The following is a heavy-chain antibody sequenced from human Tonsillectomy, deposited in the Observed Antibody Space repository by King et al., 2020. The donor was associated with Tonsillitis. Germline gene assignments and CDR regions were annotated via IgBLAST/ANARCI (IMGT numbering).Heavy chain of an antibody. Sequence: QLVRSGAEVKKPGASVKVSCKFSGYTLTELSIHWVRQAPGKGLEWMGAFDPDDDETIYAQKFQGRVTMTEDTSTDTAYMELSSLRSEGTAVYYCATVTPLLDYYYYDMDVWGQGTTVTVSS. V-gene: IGHV1-24*01. CDR1: GYTLTELS. CDR2: FDPDDDET. J-gene: IGHJ6*02. CDR3: ATVTPLLDYYYYDMDV.